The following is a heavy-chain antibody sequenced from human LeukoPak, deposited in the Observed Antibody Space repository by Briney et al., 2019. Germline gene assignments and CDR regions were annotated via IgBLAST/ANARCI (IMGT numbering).Heavy chain of an antibody. D-gene: IGHD2-2*03. CDR1: GGSISSYY. CDR3: AGGMDIVVVPAAMFAY. Sequence: PSETLSLTCTVSGGSISSYYWSWIRQPAGKGLEWIGRIYTSGTTHYNPSLKSRVTISVDTSKNQFSLKLSSVTAADTAVYYCAGGMDIVVVPAAMFAYWGQGTLVTVSS. V-gene: IGHV4-4*07. J-gene: IGHJ4*02. CDR2: IYTSGTT.